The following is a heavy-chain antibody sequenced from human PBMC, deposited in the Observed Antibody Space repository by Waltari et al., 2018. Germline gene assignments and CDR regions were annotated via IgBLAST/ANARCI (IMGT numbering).Heavy chain of an antibody. CDR1: GGTFSSYA. Sequence: QVQLVQSGAEVKKPGSSVKVSCKASGGTFSSYAISWVRQAPGQGLEWMGGIIPILGTANYAQKFQGRVTITADESTSTAYMELSSVTAADTAVYYCARGPMTPAGPMRHWGQGTLVTVSS. V-gene: IGHV1-69*01. CDR3: ARGPMTPAGPMRH. J-gene: IGHJ4*02. D-gene: IGHD2-15*01. CDR2: IIPILGTA.